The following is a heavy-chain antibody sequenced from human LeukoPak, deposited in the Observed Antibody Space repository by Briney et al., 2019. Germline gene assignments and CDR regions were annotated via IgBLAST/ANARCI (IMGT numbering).Heavy chain of an antibody. V-gene: IGHV4-30-2*01. CDR3: AAFPLYGMDV. J-gene: IGHJ6*02. CDR2: IYHSGST. CDR1: GGSISSGGYS. Sequence: SETLSLTCAVSGGSISSGGYSWSWIRQPPGKGLEWIGYIYHSGSTYYNPSLKSRVTISVDRSKNQFYLKLSSVTAADTAVYYCAAFPLYGMDVWGQGTTVTVSS.